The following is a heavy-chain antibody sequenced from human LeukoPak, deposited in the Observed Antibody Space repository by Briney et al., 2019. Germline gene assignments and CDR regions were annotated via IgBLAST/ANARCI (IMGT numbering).Heavy chain of an antibody. V-gene: IGHV3-53*01. D-gene: IGHD3-10*01. CDR1: GFTVSTTY. CDR2: IYGGGTT. Sequence: GGSLRLSCAASGFTVSTTYMNWVRQVPGKGLEWVSVIYGGGTTFYADSVKGRFTVSRDNSKNTLFLQMNSLRAEDTAVYYCARALAFRGWLDPWGRGTLVTVSS. J-gene: IGHJ5*02. CDR3: ARALAFRGWLDP.